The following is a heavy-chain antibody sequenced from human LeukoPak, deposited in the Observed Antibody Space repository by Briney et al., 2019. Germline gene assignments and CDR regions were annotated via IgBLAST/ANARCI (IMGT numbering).Heavy chain of an antibody. CDR3: AVQNPKIRYYYDSSGYYSEDY. V-gene: IGHV1-69*05. CDR2: IIPIFGTA. J-gene: IGHJ4*02. Sequence: SVKVSCKASGGTFSSHAISWVRQAPGQGLEWMGRIIPIFGTANYAQKFQGRVTITTDESTSTAYMELSSLRSEDTAVYYCAVQNPKIRYYYDSSGYYSEDYWGQGTLVTVSS. D-gene: IGHD3-22*01. CDR1: GGTFSSHA.